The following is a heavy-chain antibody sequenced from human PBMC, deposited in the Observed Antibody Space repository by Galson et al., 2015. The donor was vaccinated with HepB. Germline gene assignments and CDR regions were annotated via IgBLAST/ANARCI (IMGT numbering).Heavy chain of an antibody. CDR1: EDSVSSNSAA. D-gene: IGHD6-19*01. J-gene: IGHJ5*02. V-gene: IGHV6-1*01. Sequence: CAISEDSVSSNSAAWNWIRQSPSRGLEWLGRTYYRSKWYNDYAVSVKSRITINPDTSKNQFSLQLNSVTPEDTAVYYCARVEVYSSGWYSHNWFDPWGQGTLVTVSS. CDR2: TYYRSKWYN. CDR3: ARVEVYSSGWYSHNWFDP.